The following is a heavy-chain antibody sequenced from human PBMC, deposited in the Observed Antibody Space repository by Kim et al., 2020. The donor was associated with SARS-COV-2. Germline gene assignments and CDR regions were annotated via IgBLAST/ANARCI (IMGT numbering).Heavy chain of an antibody. CDR1: GFTFSSYA. V-gene: IGHV3-30*04. Sequence: GGSLRLSCAASGFTFSSYAMHWVRQAPGKGLEWVAVISYDGSNKYYADSVKGRFTISRDNSKNTLYLQMNSLRAEDTAVYYCASDSSGYYQIDYWGQGTLVTVSS. CDR2: ISYDGSNK. J-gene: IGHJ4*02. D-gene: IGHD3-22*01. CDR3: ASDSSGYYQIDY.